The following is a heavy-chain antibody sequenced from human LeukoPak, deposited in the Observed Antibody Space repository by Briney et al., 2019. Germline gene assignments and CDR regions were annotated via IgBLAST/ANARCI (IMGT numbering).Heavy chain of an antibody. J-gene: IGHJ6*03. Sequence: ASVKVSCKASGYTFTGYYMHWVRQAPGQGLEWMGWINPNSGGTNYAQKFQGRVTMTRDTSSSTAYMELSRLRSDDTAVYYCARDAASPYCSGGSCYSGGYYYYYMDVWGKGTTVTVSS. CDR1: GYTFTGYY. CDR3: ARDAASPYCSGGSCYSGGYYYYYMDV. CDR2: INPNSGGT. D-gene: IGHD2-15*01. V-gene: IGHV1-2*02.